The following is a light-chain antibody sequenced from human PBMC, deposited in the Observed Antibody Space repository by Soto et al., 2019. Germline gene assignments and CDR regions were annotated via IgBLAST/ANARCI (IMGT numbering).Light chain of an antibody. J-gene: IGKJ1*01. CDR2: GAS. CDR1: QSVSSNY. CDR3: HKYGSSPRT. V-gene: IGKV3-20*01. Sequence: EIVLTQSPGMLSLSPGERATLSCGASQSVSSNYLAWYQQKPGQGPRLLIYGASTRAAGISDRFSGSGSGTDFTLTISRLEPEDFAVYYCHKYGSSPRTFGQGNKVDIK.